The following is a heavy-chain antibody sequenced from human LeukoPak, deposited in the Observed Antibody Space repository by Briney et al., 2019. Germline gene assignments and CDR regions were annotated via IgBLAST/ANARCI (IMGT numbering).Heavy chain of an antibody. CDR3: ALNPDYYGSGSFDY. CDR2: IKEDGSEK. J-gene: IGHJ4*02. Sequence: GGSLRLSCAASGFTFSSYWMSWVRQAPGKGLEWVADIKEDGSEKYYVDSVKGRFTISRDNAKNSLYLQMNSLRAEDTAVYYCALNPDYYGSGSFDYWGQGTLVTVSS. CDR1: GFTFSSYW. D-gene: IGHD3-10*01. V-gene: IGHV3-7*01.